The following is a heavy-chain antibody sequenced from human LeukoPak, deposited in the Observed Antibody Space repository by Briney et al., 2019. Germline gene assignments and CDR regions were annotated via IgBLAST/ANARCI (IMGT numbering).Heavy chain of an antibody. CDR2: IGTAGDT. Sequence: PGGSLRLSCAASGFTFSSYDMHWVRQATGKGLEWVSAIGTAGDTYYPGSVKGRFTISRENAKNSLYLQMNSLRAGDTAVYYCARGKNLVGATIHDAFDIWGQGTMVTVSS. V-gene: IGHV3-13*01. CDR1: GFTFSSYD. D-gene: IGHD1-26*01. J-gene: IGHJ3*02. CDR3: ARGKNLVGATIHDAFDI.